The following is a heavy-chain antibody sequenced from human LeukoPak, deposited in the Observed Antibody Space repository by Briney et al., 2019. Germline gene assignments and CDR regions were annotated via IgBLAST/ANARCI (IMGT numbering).Heavy chain of an antibody. CDR2: IYWDDDK. CDR1: GFSLTTSGVG. V-gene: IGHV2-5*02. Sequence: SGPTLVNPTQTLTLTCSFSGFSLTTSGVGVGWIRQPPGKALQWLALIYWDDDKRYSPSLRSRLTITKDTSKNQVVLTMTNMDPVDTATYYCAHTPSPRVVLAPNWFDPWGQGTLVTVSS. D-gene: IGHD2-2*01. CDR3: AHTPSPRVVLAPNWFDP. J-gene: IGHJ5*02.